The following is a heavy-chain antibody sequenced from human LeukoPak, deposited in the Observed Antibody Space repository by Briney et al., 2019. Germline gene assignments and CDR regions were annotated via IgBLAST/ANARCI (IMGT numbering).Heavy chain of an antibody. D-gene: IGHD4-17*01. CDR1: GYTFTSYY. CDR3: ARNPSAYGDYVGDNFDY. Sequence: ASVEVSCKASGYTFTSYYMHWVRQAPGQGLEWMGIINPSGGSTSYAQKFQGRVTMTRDTSTSTVYMELSSLRSEDTAVYYCARNPSAYGDYVGDNFDYWGQGTLVTVSS. CDR2: INPSGGST. V-gene: IGHV1-46*03. J-gene: IGHJ4*02.